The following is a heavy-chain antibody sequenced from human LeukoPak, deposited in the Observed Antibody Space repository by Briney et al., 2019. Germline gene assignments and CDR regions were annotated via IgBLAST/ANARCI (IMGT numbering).Heavy chain of an antibody. Sequence: QPGRSLRLSCAASGFMFSRLGMQWVRQAPGEGLEWVAMIWHDGSVEEYADSVKGRFTISRDNSQNTLYLQMNSLRDDDTAVYYCEKEGDQFRGHLDAWGKGTTVTVSS. CDR1: GFMFSRLG. V-gene: IGHV3-33*06. CDR3: EKEGDQFRGHLDA. D-gene: IGHD3-16*01. CDR2: IWHDGSVE. J-gene: IGHJ6*04.